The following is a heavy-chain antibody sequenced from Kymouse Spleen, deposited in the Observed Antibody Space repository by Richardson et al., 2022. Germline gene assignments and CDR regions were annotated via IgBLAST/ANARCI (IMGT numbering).Heavy chain of an antibody. V-gene: IGHV4-34*01. CDR2: INHSGST. J-gene: IGHJ6*02. CDR1: GGSFSGYY. Sequence: QVQLQQWGAGLLKPSETLSLTCAVYGGSFSGYYWSWIRQPPGKGLEWIGEINHSGSTNYNPSLKSRVTISVDTSKNQFSLKLSSVTAADTAVYYCARVNWNLYYYGMDVWGQGTTVTVSS. CDR3: ARVNWNLYYYGMDV. D-gene: IGHD1-20*01,IGHD1-7*01.